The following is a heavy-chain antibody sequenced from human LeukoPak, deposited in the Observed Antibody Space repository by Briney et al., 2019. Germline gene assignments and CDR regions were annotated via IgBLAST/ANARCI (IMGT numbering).Heavy chain of an antibody. CDR3: AKDNGQYSSSSEFDY. CDR1: GFTFSSYS. J-gene: IGHJ4*02. Sequence: SGGSLRLSCAASGFTFSSYSMNWVRQAPGKGLEWVSSISSSSSYIYYADSVKGRFTISRDNAKNSLYLQMNSLRAEDTAVYYCAKDNGQYSSSSEFDYWGQGTPVTVSS. CDR2: ISSSSSYI. D-gene: IGHD6-6*01. V-gene: IGHV3-21*01.